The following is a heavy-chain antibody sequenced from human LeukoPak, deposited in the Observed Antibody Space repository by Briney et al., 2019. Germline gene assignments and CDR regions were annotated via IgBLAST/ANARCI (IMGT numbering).Heavy chain of an antibody. Sequence: GRSLRLSCAASGFTFSSYGMPWVRQAPGKGLEWVAVIWYDGSNKYYADSVKGRFTISRDNSKNTLYLQMNSLRAEDTAVYYCAREHYDFWSGFYPLDYWGQGTLVTVSS. D-gene: IGHD3-3*01. CDR3: AREHYDFWSGFYPLDY. CDR2: IWYDGSNK. V-gene: IGHV3-33*01. J-gene: IGHJ4*02. CDR1: GFTFSSYG.